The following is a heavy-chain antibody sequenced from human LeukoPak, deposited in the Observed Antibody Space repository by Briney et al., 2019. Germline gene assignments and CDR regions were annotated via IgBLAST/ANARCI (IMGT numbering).Heavy chain of an antibody. CDR1: GGTFSIYA. J-gene: IGHJ4*02. Sequence: SVTVSCTASGGTFSIYAISWVRQAPGQGLEWMGGIIPIFGTANYAQKFQGRVTITADESTSTAYMELSSLRSEDTAVYYCAREEYYDSSGYWYYFDYWGQGTLVTVSS. CDR3: AREEYYDSSGYWYYFDY. D-gene: IGHD3-22*01. CDR2: IIPIFGTA. V-gene: IGHV1-69*13.